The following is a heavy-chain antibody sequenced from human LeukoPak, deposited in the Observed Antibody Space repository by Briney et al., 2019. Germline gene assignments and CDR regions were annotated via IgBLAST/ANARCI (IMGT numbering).Heavy chain of an antibody. J-gene: IGHJ4*02. D-gene: IGHD3-22*01. CDR2: IKSDGSTT. V-gene: IGHV3-74*01. Sequence: GRSLRLSCAASGFTFSSYWMHWVRQAPGKGLVWVSRIKSDGSTTSYADSVKGRFTISRDNAKNTLYLQMNSLRAEDTAVYYCTRGQYKFDSSGYWGGDYWGQGTLVTVSS. CDR1: GFTFSSYW. CDR3: TRGQYKFDSSGYWGGDY.